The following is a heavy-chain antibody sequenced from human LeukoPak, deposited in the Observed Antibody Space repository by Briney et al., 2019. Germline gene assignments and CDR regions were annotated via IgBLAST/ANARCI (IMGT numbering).Heavy chain of an antibody. CDR3: ARDLQWLVVDINWFDP. CDR2: INPNSGGT. CDR1: GYTFTGYY. V-gene: IGHV1-2*02. J-gene: IGHJ5*02. D-gene: IGHD6-19*01. Sequence: GASVKVSCKASGYTFTGYYMHWVRQAPGQGLEWMGWINPNSGGTNYAQKFQGRVTMTRDTSISTAYMELSRLRSDDTAVYYCARDLQWLVVDINWFDPWGQGTLVTVSS.